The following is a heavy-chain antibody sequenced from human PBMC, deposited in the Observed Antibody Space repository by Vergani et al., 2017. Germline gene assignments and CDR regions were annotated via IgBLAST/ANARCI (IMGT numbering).Heavy chain of an antibody. D-gene: IGHD6-13*01. Sequence: EVQLLESGGGLVQPGGSLRLSCAASGFTFSSYAMSWVRQAPGKGLEWVSYISSSSSTIYYADSVKGRFTISRDNAKNSLYLQMNSLRAEDTAVYYCARADSSSWYWYFDLWGRGTLVTVSS. J-gene: IGHJ2*01. V-gene: IGHV3-48*01. CDR3: ARADSSSWYWYFDL. CDR1: GFTFSSYA. CDR2: ISSSSSTI.